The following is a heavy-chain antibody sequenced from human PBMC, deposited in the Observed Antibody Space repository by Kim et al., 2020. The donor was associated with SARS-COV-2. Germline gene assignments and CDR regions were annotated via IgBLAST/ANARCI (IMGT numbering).Heavy chain of an antibody. D-gene: IGHD4-4*01. CDR3: LRDYSYYYYYMDV. Sequence: GGSLRLSCAASGFTFSSYGMHWVRQAPGKGLEWVAVISYDGSNTYYADSVKGRFTISRDNSKNTLYLQMNSLRAEDTAVYYCLRDYSYYYYYMDVWGKGTTVTVS. J-gene: IGHJ6*03. V-gene: IGHV3-30*03. CDR2: ISYDGSNT. CDR1: GFTFSSYG.